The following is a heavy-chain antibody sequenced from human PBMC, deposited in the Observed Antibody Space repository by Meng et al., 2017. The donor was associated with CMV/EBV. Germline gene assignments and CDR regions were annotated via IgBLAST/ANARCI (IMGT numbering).Heavy chain of an antibody. V-gene: IGHV3-7*03. Sequence: GESLKISCAASGFTFSSYWMSWVRQAPGKGLEWVANIKQDGSEKYYVDSVKGRFTISRDNAKNSLYLQMNSLRAEDTAMYYCARLSHHYDILTGYYSRFYYYYGMDVWGQGTTVTVSS. CDR1: GFTFSSYW. D-gene: IGHD3-9*01. CDR3: ARLSHHYDILTGYYSRFYYYYGMDV. CDR2: IKQDGSEK. J-gene: IGHJ6*02.